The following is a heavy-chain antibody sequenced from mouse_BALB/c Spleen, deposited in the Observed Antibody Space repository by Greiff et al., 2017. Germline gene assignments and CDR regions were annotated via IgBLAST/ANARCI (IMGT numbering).Heavy chain of an antibody. D-gene: IGHD2-2*01. Sequence: EVHLVESGGDLVKPGGSLKLSCAASGFTFSSYGMSWVRQTPDKRLEWVATISSGGSYTYYPDSVKGRFTISRDNAKNTLYLQMSSLKSEDTAMYYCTRGYGYPFDYWGQGTTLTVSS. CDR2: ISSGGSYT. V-gene: IGHV5-6*01. J-gene: IGHJ2*01. CDR3: TRGYGYPFDY. CDR1: GFTFSSYG.